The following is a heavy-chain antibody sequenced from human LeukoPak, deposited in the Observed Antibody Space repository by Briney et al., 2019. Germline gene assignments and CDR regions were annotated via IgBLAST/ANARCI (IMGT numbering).Heavy chain of an antibody. J-gene: IGHJ4*02. D-gene: IGHD6-19*01. V-gene: IGHV1-2*06. CDR2: INPNSGGT. Sequence: ASVKVSCKASGYTFTGYYMDWVRQAPGQGLEWMGRINPNSGGTNYAQKFQGRVTMTRDTSISTAYMELSRLRSDDTAVYYCARDLVHSGWFRDDYWGQGTLVTVSS. CDR1: GYTFTGYY. CDR3: ARDLVHSGWFRDDY.